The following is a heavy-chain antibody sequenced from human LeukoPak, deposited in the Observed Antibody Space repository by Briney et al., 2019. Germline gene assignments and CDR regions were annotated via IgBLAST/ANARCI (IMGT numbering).Heavy chain of an antibody. D-gene: IGHD5-18*01. V-gene: IGHV4-59*01. CDR1: GGSISSYY. Sequence: SETLSLTCTVSGGSISSYYWSWIRQPPGKGLEWIGYIYYSGSTNYNPSLKSRVTISVDTSKNQFSLKLSSVTAADTAVYYCVRDRQIDTAMGYYYYGMDVWGQGTTVTVSS. CDR3: VRDRQIDTAMGYYYYGMDV. J-gene: IGHJ6*02. CDR2: IYYSGST.